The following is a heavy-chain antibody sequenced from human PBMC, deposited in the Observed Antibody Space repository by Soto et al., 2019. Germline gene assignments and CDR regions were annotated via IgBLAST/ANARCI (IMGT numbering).Heavy chain of an antibody. CDR3: ARDHIEYSSSNYYYYGMDV. V-gene: IGHV4-31*03. Sequence: SETLSLTCTVSGGSISSGGYYWSWIRQHPGKGLEWIGYIYYSGSAHYNPSLKSRVTISVDTSKNQFSLKLSSVTAADTAVYYCARDHIEYSSSNYYYYGMDVWGQGTTVTVSS. CDR2: IYYSGSA. CDR1: GGSISSGGYY. D-gene: IGHD6-6*01. J-gene: IGHJ6*02.